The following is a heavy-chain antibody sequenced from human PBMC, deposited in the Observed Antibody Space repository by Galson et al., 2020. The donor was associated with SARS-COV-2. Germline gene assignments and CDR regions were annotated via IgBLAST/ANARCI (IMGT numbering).Heavy chain of an antibody. Sequence: SGPTLVKPTQTLTLTCTFSGFSLSTSGVGVGWIRQPPGKALEWLALIYWDDEKRYRPSLKSRLTITKDTSENQVVLTMTNMDPADTATYYCAHRPLPGRGYAYWGQGTLVTVSS. J-gene: IGHJ4*02. D-gene: IGHD2-15*01. CDR2: IYWDDEK. CDR1: GFSLSTSGVG. CDR3: AHRPLPGRGYAY. V-gene: IGHV2-5*02.